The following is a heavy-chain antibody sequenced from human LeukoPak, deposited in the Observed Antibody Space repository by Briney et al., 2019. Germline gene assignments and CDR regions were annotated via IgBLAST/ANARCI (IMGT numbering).Heavy chain of an antibody. J-gene: IGHJ2*01. Sequence: SETLSLTCTVSGGSISSGGYYRSWIRQPPGKGLEWIGYIYHSGSTYYNPSLKSRVTISVDRSKNQFSLKLSSVTAADTAVYYCARDLLMGTETGYSSSWFTDGHWYFDLWGRGTLVTVSS. CDR1: GGSISSGGYY. CDR3: ARDLLMGTETGYSSSWFTDGHWYFDL. D-gene: IGHD6-13*01. V-gene: IGHV4-30-2*01. CDR2: IYHSGST.